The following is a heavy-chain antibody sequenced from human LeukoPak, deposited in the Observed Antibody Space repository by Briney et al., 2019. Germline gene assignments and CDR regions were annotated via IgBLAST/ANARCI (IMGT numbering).Heavy chain of an antibody. J-gene: IGHJ4*02. CDR3: AGLITQWLAYFDY. V-gene: IGHV1-8*02. Sequence: ASVKVSCKASGYTFTSYDINWVRQATGQGLEWMGWMNPNSGNTGYAQKFQGRVTMTRDTSINTIYMDLSNLRSDDTAVYYCAGLITQWLAYFDYWGQGTLVTVSS. CDR1: GYTFTSYD. D-gene: IGHD6-19*01. CDR2: MNPNSGNT.